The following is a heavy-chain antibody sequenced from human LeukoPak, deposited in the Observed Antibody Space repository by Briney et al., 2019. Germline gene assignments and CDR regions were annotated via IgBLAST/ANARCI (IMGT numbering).Heavy chain of an antibody. D-gene: IGHD6-19*01. CDR1: GGSISSSSYY. CDR3: ARGRGSGWYEPRYYFDY. Sequence: SETLSLTCTVSGGSISSSSYYWGWIRQPPGKGLEWIGYIYYSGSTNYNPSLKSRVTISVDTSKNQFSLKLSSVTAADTAVYYCARGRGSGWYEPRYYFDYWGQGTLVTVSS. J-gene: IGHJ4*02. CDR2: IYYSGST. V-gene: IGHV4-61*05.